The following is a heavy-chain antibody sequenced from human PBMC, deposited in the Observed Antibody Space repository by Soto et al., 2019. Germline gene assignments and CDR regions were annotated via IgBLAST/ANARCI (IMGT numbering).Heavy chain of an antibody. V-gene: IGHV4-4*02. CDR1: GGSISSSNW. J-gene: IGHJ4*02. Sequence: PSEPLCLTCAVSGGSISSSNWWSWVRQPPGKGLEWIGEIYHSGSTNYNPSLKSRVTISVDKSKNQFSLKLSSVTAADTAVYYCASLPATSDFDYWGQGTLVTVSS. CDR2: IYHSGST. CDR3: ASLPATSDFDY. D-gene: IGHD2-2*01.